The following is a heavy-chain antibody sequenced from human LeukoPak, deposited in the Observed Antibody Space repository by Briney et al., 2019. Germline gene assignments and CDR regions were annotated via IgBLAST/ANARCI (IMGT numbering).Heavy chain of an antibody. CDR3: AKNFWSMDV. CDR2: ITGGRGDT. D-gene: IGHD3-3*01. J-gene: IGHJ6*02. V-gene: IGHV3-23*01. CDR1: GFTFTSYA. Sequence: PGGSLRLSCAASGFTFTSYAMSWVRQAPGKGLEWVSAITGGRGDTYYADSVRGRFTISRDTSKNTLHLQMNSLRAEDTAVYYCAKNFWSMDVWGQGTTVTVSS.